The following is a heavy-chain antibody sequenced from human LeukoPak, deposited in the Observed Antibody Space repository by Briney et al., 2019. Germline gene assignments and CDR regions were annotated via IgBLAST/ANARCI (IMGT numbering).Heavy chain of an antibody. CDR2: IYHSGST. V-gene: IGHV4-39*07. Sequence: SETLSLTCTVSGGSISSSSYYWGWIRQPPGTGLEWIGEIYHSGSTNYNPSLKSRVTISVDKSKNQFSLKLSSVTAAGTAVYYCARVAVAGTAYYFDYWGQGTLVTVSS. CDR1: GGSISSSSYY. D-gene: IGHD6-19*01. CDR3: ARVAVAGTAYYFDY. J-gene: IGHJ4*02.